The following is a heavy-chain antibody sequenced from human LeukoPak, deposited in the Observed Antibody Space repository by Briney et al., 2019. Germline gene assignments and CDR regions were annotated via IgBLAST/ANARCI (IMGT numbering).Heavy chain of an antibody. V-gene: IGHV4-59*01. CDR2: IYYSGST. CDR1: GGSISSYY. D-gene: IGHD4-17*01. CDR3: ARASGFYGVGYYGMDV. Sequence: SETLSLTCTVSGGSISSYYWSWIRQPPGKGLEWIGYIYYSGSTNYNPSLKSRVAISVDTSKNQFPLKLSSVTAADTAVYYCARASGFYGVGYYGMDVWGQGTTVTVSS. J-gene: IGHJ6*02.